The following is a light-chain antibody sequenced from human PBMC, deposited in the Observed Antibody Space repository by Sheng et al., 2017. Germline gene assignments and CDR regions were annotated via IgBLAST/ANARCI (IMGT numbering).Light chain of an antibody. Sequence: SYELTQPPSLSVSPGQTASITCSGDELGNKYVCWYQQKPGQSPAVVIYEDTKRPSGIPERFSGSNSGNTATLTISGTQAMDEADYYCQAWDRDSSSLGFGGGTKADRP. J-gene: IGLJ2*01. CDR1: ELGNKY. V-gene: IGLV3-1*01. CDR2: EDT. CDR3: QAWDRDSSSLG.